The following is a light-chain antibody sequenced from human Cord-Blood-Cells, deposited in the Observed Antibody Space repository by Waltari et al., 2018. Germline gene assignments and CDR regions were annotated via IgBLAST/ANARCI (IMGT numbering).Light chain of an antibody. CDR2: DVS. Sequence: QSALTQPRSVSGSPGQSVTISCTGTSSDVGGYNYVSWSQQHPGKAPKLMIYDVSKRPSGVPDHLSGSKSGHTASLTISGLQAEDEADYYCCSYAGSYTLVFGGGTKLTVL. CDR1: SSDVGGYNY. CDR3: CSYAGSYTLV. J-gene: IGLJ3*02. V-gene: IGLV2-11*01.